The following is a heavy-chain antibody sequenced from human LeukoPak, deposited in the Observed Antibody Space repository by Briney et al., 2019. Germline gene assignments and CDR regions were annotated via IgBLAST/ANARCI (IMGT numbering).Heavy chain of an antibody. CDR1: GFTFDDYA. Sequence: GGSLRLSCAASGFTFDDYAMHWVRQAPGKGLEWVSGISWNSGSIGYADSVKGRFTISRDNAKNSLYLQMNSLRAEDTALYYCAKDIATGNRLYYFDYWGPGTLVTVSS. J-gene: IGHJ4*02. CDR3: AKDIATGNRLYYFDY. V-gene: IGHV3-9*01. CDR2: ISWNSGSI. D-gene: IGHD1-14*01.